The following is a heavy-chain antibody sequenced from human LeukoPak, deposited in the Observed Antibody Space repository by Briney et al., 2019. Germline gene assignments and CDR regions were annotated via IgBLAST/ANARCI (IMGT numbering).Heavy chain of an antibody. CDR1: GGSVYTSDYY. D-gene: IGHD2-2*01. Sequence: SETLSLTCTVSGGSVYTSDYYWGWVRQPPGKGPEWIGDIFYTGKTNYNPSLKSRVSISIDTSKNQFSLKLSSVTAADTAVYYCARGPLVPAAMRWFDPWGQGTLVTVSS. CDR2: IFYTGKT. V-gene: IGHV4-39*07. CDR3: ARGPLVPAAMRWFDP. J-gene: IGHJ5*02.